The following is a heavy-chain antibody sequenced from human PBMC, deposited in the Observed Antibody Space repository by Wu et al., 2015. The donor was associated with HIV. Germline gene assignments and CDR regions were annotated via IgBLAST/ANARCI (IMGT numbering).Heavy chain of an antibody. J-gene: IGHJ4*02. CDR1: GYTFNDYY. Sequence: QVQLVQSGAEVKKPGASMKVSCKASGYTFNDYYIQWVRQAPGQGLEWMGWINPNSGGTNYAQNFEDRVTMTRDTSITTVYMELSSLRSDDTAVYYCARDKRGYDVLTGYYIYFDNWGQGTLATVSA. V-gene: IGHV1-2*02. D-gene: IGHD3-9*01. CDR3: ARDKRGYDVLTGYYIYFDN. CDR2: INPNSGGT.